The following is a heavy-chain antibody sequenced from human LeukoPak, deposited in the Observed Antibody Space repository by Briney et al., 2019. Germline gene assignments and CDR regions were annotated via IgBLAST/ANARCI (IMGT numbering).Heavy chain of an antibody. CDR3: ATSFIARVPVAFDI. J-gene: IGHJ3*02. V-gene: IGHV1-24*01. CDR1: GYTLTELS. Sequence: ASVKVSCTVSGYTLTELSMHWVRQAPGKGLEWMGGFDPEDGETIYAQKFQGRVTMTEDTSTDTAYMELSSLRSEDTAVYYCATSFIARVPVAFDIWGQGTMVTVSS. D-gene: IGHD2-8*02. CDR2: FDPEDGET.